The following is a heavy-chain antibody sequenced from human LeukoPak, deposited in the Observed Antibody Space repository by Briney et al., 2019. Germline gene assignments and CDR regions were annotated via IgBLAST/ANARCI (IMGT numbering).Heavy chain of an antibody. D-gene: IGHD1-1*01. CDR2: INSDGSIV. CDR3: SRGRNWDDGDY. V-gene: IGHV3-74*01. Sequence: PRGSLRLSCAASGFTFNTYWMYWVRQAPGKGLVWVSHINSDGSIVNYGDSVKGRFTISRDNAKNTLYLQMNSLRADDTALYFCSRGRNWDDGDYWGQGTLVTVSS. J-gene: IGHJ4*02. CDR1: GFTFNTYW.